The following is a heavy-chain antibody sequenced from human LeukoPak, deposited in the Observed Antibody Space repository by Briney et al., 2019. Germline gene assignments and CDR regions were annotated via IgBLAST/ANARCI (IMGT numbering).Heavy chain of an antibody. J-gene: IGHJ4*02. CDR1: GGSISSYY. Sequence: PSETLSLTCTVSGGSISSYYWSWIRQPPGKGLEWIGYIYYSGSTNYNPSLKSRVTISVDTSKNQFSLKLSSVTAADTAVYYCARSITVAASPGDYWGQGTLVTVSS. CDR2: IYYSGST. V-gene: IGHV4-59*08. D-gene: IGHD6-19*01. CDR3: ARSITVAASPGDY.